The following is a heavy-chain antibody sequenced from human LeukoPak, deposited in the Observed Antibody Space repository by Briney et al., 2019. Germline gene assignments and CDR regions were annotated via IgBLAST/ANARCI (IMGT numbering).Heavy chain of an antibody. Sequence: ASVKVSCNASGYTFTSYGISWVRQAPGQGLEWMGWISAYNGNTNYAQKLQGRVTMTTDTSTTTAYMELRRMRSDDTAVYYCARDLSYYYGSGSYYFDYWGQGTLVSVSS. D-gene: IGHD3-10*01. V-gene: IGHV1-18*04. CDR3: ARDLSYYYGSGSYYFDY. CDR2: ISAYNGNT. CDR1: GYTFTSYG. J-gene: IGHJ4*02.